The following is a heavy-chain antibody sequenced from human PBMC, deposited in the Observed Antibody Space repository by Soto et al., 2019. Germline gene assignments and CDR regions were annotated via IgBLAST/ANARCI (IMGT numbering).Heavy chain of an antibody. D-gene: IGHD2-2*01. CDR3: AREYCSSTSCYVSGMDV. Sequence: SVKVSCKSSGGTFSSYSISWVRQAPGQGLEWMGGIIPIFGTANYAQKFQGRVTITADESTSTAYMELSSLRSEDTAVYYCAREYCSSTSCYVSGMDVWGQGTTVTVSS. CDR2: IIPIFGTA. V-gene: IGHV1-69*13. J-gene: IGHJ6*02. CDR1: GGTFSSYS.